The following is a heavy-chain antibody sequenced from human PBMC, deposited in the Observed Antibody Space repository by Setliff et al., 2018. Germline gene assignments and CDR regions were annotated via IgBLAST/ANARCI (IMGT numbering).Heavy chain of an antibody. V-gene: IGHV4-59*11. CDR3: ARDGGEY. J-gene: IGHJ4*02. D-gene: IGHD3-16*01. Sequence: SETLSLTCSVSVVSFKSHYWSWIRQSPGKGLEWIGYIFYNGATDYNPSFKSRVTISVDTSKNQFSLKLSSVTAADTAVYYCARDGGEYWGQGTLVTVSS. CDR2: IFYNGAT. CDR1: VVSFKSHY.